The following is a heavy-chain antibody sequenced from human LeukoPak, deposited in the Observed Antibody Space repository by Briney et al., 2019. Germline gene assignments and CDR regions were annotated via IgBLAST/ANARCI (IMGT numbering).Heavy chain of an antibody. CDR3: ARRSVAYSYDSSGYSPVYYFDY. CDR1: GFTFSNYW. Sequence: PGGSLRLSCAASGFTFSNYWMSWVRQASGKGLEWVANIKQDRSEKYYVDSVKGRFTISRDNAKNSLYLQMNSPRAEDTAVYYRARRSVAYSYDSSGYSPVYYFDYWGQGTLVTVSS. D-gene: IGHD3-22*01. V-gene: IGHV3-7*01. J-gene: IGHJ4*02. CDR2: IKQDRSEK.